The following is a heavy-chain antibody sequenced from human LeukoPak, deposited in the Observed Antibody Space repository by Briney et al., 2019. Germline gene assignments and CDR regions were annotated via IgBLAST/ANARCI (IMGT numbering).Heavy chain of an antibody. J-gene: IGHJ4*02. CDR2: ISSSSSTI. D-gene: IGHD3-22*01. V-gene: IGHV3-48*01. CDR3: ARDFPYYDSSGYYYGDYFDY. CDR1: GFTFSSYS. Sequence: GGSLRLSCAASGFTFSSYSMNWVRQAPGKGLEWVSHISSSSSTIYYADSVKGRFTISRDNAKNSLYLQMNSLRAEDTAVYYCARDFPYYDSSGYYYGDYFDYWGQGTLVTVSS.